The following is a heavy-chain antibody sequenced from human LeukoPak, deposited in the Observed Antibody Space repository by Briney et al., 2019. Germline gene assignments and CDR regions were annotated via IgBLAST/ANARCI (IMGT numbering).Heavy chain of an antibody. CDR2: INHSGST. CDR3: ARVPAAGTGPDS. D-gene: IGHD6-13*01. Sequence: SETLSLTCAVYGGSFSGYYWSWIRQPPGKGLEWIGEINHSGSTNYNPSLKSRVTISVDTSKNQFSLSLYSVTAADTAVYYCARVPAAGTGPDSWGQGTLVTVSS. J-gene: IGHJ4*02. CDR1: GGSFSGYY. V-gene: IGHV4-34*01.